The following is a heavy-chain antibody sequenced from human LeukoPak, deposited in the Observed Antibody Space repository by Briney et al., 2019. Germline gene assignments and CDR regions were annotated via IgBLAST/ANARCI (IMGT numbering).Heavy chain of an antibody. V-gene: IGHV1-2*02. CDR3: STLPGYSSSWYFDY. CDR1: GYTFTGYY. Sequence: GASVKVSCKASGYTFTGYYMHWVRQAPGQGLEWMGWINPNSGGTNYAQKFQGRVTMTRDTSISTAYMELSRLRSDDTAVYYCSTLPGYSSSWYFDYWGQGTLVTVSS. D-gene: IGHD6-13*01. J-gene: IGHJ4*02. CDR2: INPNSGGT.